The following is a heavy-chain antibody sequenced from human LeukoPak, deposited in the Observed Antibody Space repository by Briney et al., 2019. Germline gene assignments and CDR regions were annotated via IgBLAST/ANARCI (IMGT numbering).Heavy chain of an antibody. CDR3: AKDRKAAAGISNYYYYMDV. CDR1: GFTFSSYG. D-gene: IGHD6-13*01. Sequence: GGSLRLSCAASGFTFSSYGMHWVRQAPGKGLEWVAFIRYDGSNKYYADSVKGRFTISRDNSKNTLYLQMNSLRAEDTAVYYCAKDRKAAAGISNYYYYMDVWGKGTTVTVSS. V-gene: IGHV3-30*02. CDR2: IRYDGSNK. J-gene: IGHJ6*03.